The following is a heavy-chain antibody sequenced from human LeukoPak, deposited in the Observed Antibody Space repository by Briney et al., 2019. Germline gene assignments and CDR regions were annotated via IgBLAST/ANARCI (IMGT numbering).Heavy chain of an antibody. D-gene: IGHD4-23*01. CDR1: GGSISSYY. Sequence: PSETLSLICTVSGGSISSYYWSWIRQPAGKGLEWIGRIYTSGSTNYNPSLKSRVTMSVDTSKNQFSLKLSSVTAADTAVYYCARDVSDYGGNYYYYYYMDVWGKGTTVTVSS. CDR2: IYTSGST. J-gene: IGHJ6*03. CDR3: ARDVSDYGGNYYYYYYMDV. V-gene: IGHV4-4*07.